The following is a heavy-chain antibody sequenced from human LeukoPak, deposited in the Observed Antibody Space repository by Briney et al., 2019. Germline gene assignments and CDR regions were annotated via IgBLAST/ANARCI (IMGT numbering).Heavy chain of an antibody. CDR3: ARHGPMATMTSPFDY. CDR1: GYSFATSW. CDR2: IYPGDSDT. V-gene: IGHV5-51*01. Sequence: GESLKISCKGSGYSFATSWIAWVRQMPGKGLEWMGIIYPGDSDTRYSPSFQGQVTISADKSISTAYLQWSSLKASDTAMYYCARHGPMATMTSPFDYWGQGTLVTVSS. D-gene: IGHD5-24*01. J-gene: IGHJ4*02.